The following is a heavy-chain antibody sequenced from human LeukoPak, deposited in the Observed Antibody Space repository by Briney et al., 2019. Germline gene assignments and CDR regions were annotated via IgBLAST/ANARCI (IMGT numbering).Heavy chain of an antibody. Sequence: TGGSLRLSCAASGFTFSSYAMSWVRQAPGKGLEWVSAISGSGGSTYYADSVKGRFTISRDNSKNTLYLQMNSLRAEDTAVYYCAKARSAVRGVIGYFGYWGQGTLVTVSS. D-gene: IGHD3-10*01. CDR2: ISGSGGST. CDR3: AKARSAVRGVIGYFGY. CDR1: GFTFSSYA. V-gene: IGHV3-23*01. J-gene: IGHJ4*02.